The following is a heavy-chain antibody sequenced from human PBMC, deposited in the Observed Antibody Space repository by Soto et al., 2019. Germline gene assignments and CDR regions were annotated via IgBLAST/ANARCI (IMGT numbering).Heavy chain of an antibody. CDR1: GGSLGSYY. Sequence: ETLSLTGTVAGGSLGSYYGGWIRQPPGKGLEWIGYVFYTGRANYNASLKSRVRISLDTSNYQFSLKLSSVNAAETAVYYCARDGDGRMTTNPYYYNGMDVWGPGTTVTVSS. CDR2: VFYTGRA. CDR3: ARDGDGRMTTNPYYYNGMDV. V-gene: IGHV4-59*01. D-gene: IGHD4-4*01. J-gene: IGHJ6*02.